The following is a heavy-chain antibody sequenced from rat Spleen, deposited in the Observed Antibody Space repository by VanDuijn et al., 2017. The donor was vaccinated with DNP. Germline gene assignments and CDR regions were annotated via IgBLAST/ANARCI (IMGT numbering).Heavy chain of an antibody. CDR3: ARRNYGNSLNWFTY. J-gene: IGHJ3*01. Sequence: EVQLVESGGDLVQPGRSLQLSCLASGFPFNNYWMTWLRKVPGKGLEWLASITSNGVSTYYPDSVRGHFTISRNNANSTLYLQVDSVRSEDTATYYCARRNYGNSLNWFTYWGPGTLVTVSS. CDR2: ITSNGVST. V-gene: IGHV5-31*01. CDR1: GFPFNNYW. D-gene: IGHD1-11*01.